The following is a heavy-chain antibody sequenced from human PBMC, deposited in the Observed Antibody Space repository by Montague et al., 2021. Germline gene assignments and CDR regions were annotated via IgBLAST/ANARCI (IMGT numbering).Heavy chain of an antibody. J-gene: IGHJ4*02. CDR3: ARGDSSGWNPLFGN. CDR2: IYHSGST. Sequence: SETLSLTCAVSGGSISSNNWWSWVRQPPGKGLEWVGEIYHSGSTNYNPSLKSRVTISVDKSKNQFSLKLKYVTAADTAVYYCARGDSSGWNPLFGNWGQGTLVTVSS. V-gene: IGHV4-4*02. D-gene: IGHD6-19*01. CDR1: GGSISSNNW.